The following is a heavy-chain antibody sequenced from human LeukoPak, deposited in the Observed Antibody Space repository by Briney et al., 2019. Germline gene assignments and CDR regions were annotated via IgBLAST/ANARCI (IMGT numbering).Heavy chain of an antibody. V-gene: IGHV4-30-4*01. CDR1: GGSISSGDYY. D-gene: IGHD5-18*01. Sequence: PSQTLSLTYTVSGGSISSGDYYWSWIRQPPGKGLEWIGYIYYSGSTYYNPSLKSRVTISVDTSKNQFSLKLSSVTAADTAVYYCASGYSYGYPYGMDVWGQGTTVTVSS. J-gene: IGHJ6*02. CDR3: ASGYSYGYPYGMDV. CDR2: IYYSGST.